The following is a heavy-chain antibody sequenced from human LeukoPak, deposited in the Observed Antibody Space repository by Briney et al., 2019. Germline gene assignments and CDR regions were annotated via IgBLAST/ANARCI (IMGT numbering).Heavy chain of an antibody. D-gene: IGHD2-15*01. V-gene: IGHV4-34*01. CDR1: GGSFSGYY. Sequence: SETLSLTCAVYGGSFSGYYWIGIRQPPGKALEWIGEINHSGSTNSNPSLKSRVTISVDTSKNQFSLKLSSVTAADTARHYCARRAPVDYYYYYMDVWGEGTTVTISS. CDR2: INHSGST. CDR3: ARRAPVDYYYYYMDV. J-gene: IGHJ6*03.